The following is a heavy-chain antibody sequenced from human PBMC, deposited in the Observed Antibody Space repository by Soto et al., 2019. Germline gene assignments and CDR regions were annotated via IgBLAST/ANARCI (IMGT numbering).Heavy chain of an antibody. CDR3: ARGRASGSYYLLDY. J-gene: IGHJ4*02. CDR2: INPDSGNI. V-gene: IGHV1-8*01. CDR1: GNTFTSYD. D-gene: IGHD3-10*01. Sequence: ASVKVSCKASGNTFTSYDINWVRQATGHGLEWMGWINPDSGNIGYAQKFQGRVTMTRDTAIRTAYMEVSRLRSDDTAVYYCARGRASGSYYLLDYWGQGTLVTVSS.